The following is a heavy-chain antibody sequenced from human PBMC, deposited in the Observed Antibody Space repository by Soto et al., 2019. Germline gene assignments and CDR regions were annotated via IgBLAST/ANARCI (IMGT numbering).Heavy chain of an antibody. J-gene: IGHJ4*02. V-gene: IGHV1-69*06. CDR3: ARAAKRYFDY. Sequence: QVHLVHSGAEVKKPGSSVKVSCKASGGTFNTFAISWVRQPPGQGLEWIGGIIPIFAPANYAQKFQGRVTITADKSTNTAYLEVNSLTSGDTAVYYCARAAKRYFDYWGQGTLVTVSS. CDR1: GGTFNTFA. CDR2: IIPIFAPA.